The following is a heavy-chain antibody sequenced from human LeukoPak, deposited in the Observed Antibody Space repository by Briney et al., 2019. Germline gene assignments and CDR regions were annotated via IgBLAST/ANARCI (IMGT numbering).Heavy chain of an antibody. V-gene: IGHV1-2*02. D-gene: IGHD6-19*01. J-gene: IGHJ4*02. CDR3: ARDDSSGWYGVDY. Sequence: ASVKVSCKASGYTFTGYYMHWVRQAPGQGLEWMGWINPNRGNTNYAQKFQGRVTMTTDTSISTAYMELSSLRSDDTAVYSCARDDSSGWYGVDYWGQGTLLTVSS. CDR2: INPNRGNT. CDR1: GYTFTGYY.